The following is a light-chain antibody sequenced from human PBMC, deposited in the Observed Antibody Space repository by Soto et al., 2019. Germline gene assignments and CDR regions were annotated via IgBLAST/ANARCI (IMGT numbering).Light chain of an antibody. Sequence: QSALTQPPSVSGTPGQSVAISCTGDSSDVGSYNRVSWYQQSPATAPKLIIYEVTTRPAGLPDRFSASKSGNTASLTISGLHAEDEADYYCNSYTNSGTDVFGTGTKLTVL. CDR1: SSDVGSYNR. CDR3: NSYTNSGTDV. V-gene: IGLV2-18*02. CDR2: EVT. J-gene: IGLJ1*01.